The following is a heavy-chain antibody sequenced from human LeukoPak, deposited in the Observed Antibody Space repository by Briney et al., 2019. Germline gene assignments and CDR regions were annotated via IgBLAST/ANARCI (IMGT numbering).Heavy chain of an antibody. Sequence: GGSLTLSCSASGFTLSTYRRMWLRQAPGEGREWVSYLSSGSSSTIYYTDSAKGRFTISRDNAKDSMYLQMNSLRAEDTAVYHCARARGDHVYYYYYYMDIWGKGTTVTVSS. CDR2: LSSGSSSTI. J-gene: IGHJ6*03. D-gene: IGHD2-21*02. V-gene: IGHV3-48*01. CDR1: GFTLSTYR. CDR3: ARARGDHVYYYYYYMDI.